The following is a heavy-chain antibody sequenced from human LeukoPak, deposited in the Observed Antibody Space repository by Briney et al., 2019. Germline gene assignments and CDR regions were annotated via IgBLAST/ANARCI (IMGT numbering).Heavy chain of an antibody. D-gene: IGHD6-13*01. J-gene: IGHJ4*02. CDR3: AKDASSWYNYFDS. CDR2: IYSGGNT. V-gene: IGHV3-66*01. Sequence: GGSLRLSCAASGFTVSSNYMSWVRQAPGKGLDWVSVIYSGGNTYYADSVKGRFTISRDNSKNTLYLQMNSLRAEDTAVYYCAKDASSWYNYFDSWGQGTLVTVSS. CDR1: GFTVSSNY.